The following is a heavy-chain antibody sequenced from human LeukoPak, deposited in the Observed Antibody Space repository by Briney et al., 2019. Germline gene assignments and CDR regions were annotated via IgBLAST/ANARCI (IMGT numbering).Heavy chain of an antibody. CDR1: AFTFSSYD. CDR2: IRSSGGST. V-gene: IGHV3-23*01. CDR3: ASKIGYCSSVSCYLDY. J-gene: IGHJ4*02. Sequence: GGSLRLSCAASAFTFSSYDMTWARQAPGKGLEWVSAIRSSGGSTDYADSVKGRFTISRDNSKNILHLQMNSLRAEDTAVYYCASKIGYCSSVSCYLDYWGQGTLVTVSS. D-gene: IGHD2-15*01.